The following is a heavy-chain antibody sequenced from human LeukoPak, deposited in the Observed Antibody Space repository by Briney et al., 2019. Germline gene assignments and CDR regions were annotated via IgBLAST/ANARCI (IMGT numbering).Heavy chain of an antibody. V-gene: IGHV4-59*08. CDR2: IYYSGST. D-gene: IGHD1-26*01. CDR1: GGSISSYY. J-gene: IGHJ4*02. CDR3: ARRSGSYHHYYFDY. Sequence: SETLSLTCTVSGGSISSYYWSLIRKPPGKGLEWIGYIYYSGSTNYNPSLKSRVTISVDTSKNQFSLKLSSVTAADTAVYYCARRSGSYHHYYFDYWGQGTLVTVSS.